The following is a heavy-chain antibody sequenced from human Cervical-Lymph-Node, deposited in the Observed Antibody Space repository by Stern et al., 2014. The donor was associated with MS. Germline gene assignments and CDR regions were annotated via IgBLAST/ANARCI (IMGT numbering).Heavy chain of an antibody. D-gene: IGHD3-16*02. Sequence: VQLLESGPGLVKPSQTLSLTCTVSGGSISSGSYYWSWIRQPAGKRLEWIGRMFSSGNTFYNPSLKSRVNISVDTSTNTFSLELSSVTAADTAVYYCARGYRFFDDWGQGTLVTVSS. CDR2: MFSSGNT. V-gene: IGHV4-61*02. J-gene: IGHJ4*02. CDR1: GGSISSGSYY. CDR3: ARGYRFFDD.